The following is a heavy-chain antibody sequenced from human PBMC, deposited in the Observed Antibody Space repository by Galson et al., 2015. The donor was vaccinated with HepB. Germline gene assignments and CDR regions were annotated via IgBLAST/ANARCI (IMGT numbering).Heavy chain of an antibody. Sequence: SVKVSCKASGYTFASYGISWVRQAPGHGLEWMGWISVYNGNTNYAQKLQGRVTMTTDTSPGTAYMELRSLRSDDTAMYYCARGLLWFGELVPFDYWGQGTLVTVSS. D-gene: IGHD3-10*01. CDR3: ARGLLWFGELVPFDY. J-gene: IGHJ4*02. V-gene: IGHV1-18*01. CDR2: ISVYNGNT. CDR1: GYTFASYG.